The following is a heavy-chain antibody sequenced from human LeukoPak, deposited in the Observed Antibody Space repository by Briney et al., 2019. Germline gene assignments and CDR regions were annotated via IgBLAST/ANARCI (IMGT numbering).Heavy chain of an antibody. Sequence: GRSLRLSCAASGFTFSSYGMHWVRQAPGKGLEWVAVISYDGSNKYYADSVKGRFTISRDNSKNTLYLQMNSLRAEDTAVYYCAREVDYGGNSGFDYWGQGTLVTVSS. J-gene: IGHJ4*02. CDR1: GFTFSSYG. CDR3: AREVDYGGNSGFDY. D-gene: IGHD4-23*01. CDR2: ISYDGSNK. V-gene: IGHV3-30*03.